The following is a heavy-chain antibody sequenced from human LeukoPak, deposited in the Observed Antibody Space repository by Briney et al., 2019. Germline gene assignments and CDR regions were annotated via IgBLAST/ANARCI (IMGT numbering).Heavy chain of an antibody. J-gene: IGHJ4*02. CDR2: INVYNGNT. CDR1: GYTFTSYG. V-gene: IGHV1-18*01. CDR3: ARADIRAIASSGWYGFDY. D-gene: IGHD6-19*01. Sequence: ASVTVSFRASGYTFTSYGISWVRQAPAQGLELVGWINVYNGNTNYAQKFQGRVTMTTDTSTSTAYMELRSLRSDDTAVYYCARADIRAIASSGWYGFDYWGQGTLVTVSS.